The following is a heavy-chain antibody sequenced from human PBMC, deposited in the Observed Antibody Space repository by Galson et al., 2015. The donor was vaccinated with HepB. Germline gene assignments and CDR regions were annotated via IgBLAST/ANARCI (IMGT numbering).Heavy chain of an antibody. CDR3: AQEVGGYGDYGSLDY. Sequence: LRLSCAASGFTFSSYGMHWVRQPPGKGLEWVAVISSDGSDKYYADSVKGRFTISRDNSKSTLYLQMNSLRAEDTAVYYCAQEVGGYGDYGSLDYWGQGTLVTVSS. J-gene: IGHJ4*02. CDR1: GFTFSSYG. D-gene: IGHD4-17*01. CDR2: ISSDGSDK. V-gene: IGHV3-30*18.